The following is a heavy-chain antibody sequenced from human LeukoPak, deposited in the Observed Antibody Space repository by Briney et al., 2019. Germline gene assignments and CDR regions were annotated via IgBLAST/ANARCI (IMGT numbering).Heavy chain of an antibody. D-gene: IGHD3-3*01. V-gene: IGHV3-21*01. CDR3: ARGTYYDFWSGPLGDWFDP. Sequence: GGSLRLSCAASGFTFSSYSMNWVRQAPGKGLEWVSSISSSSSYIYYADSVKGRFTISRDNAKNSLYLQMNSLRAEDTAVYYCARGTYYDFWSGPLGDWFDPWGQGTLVTVSS. J-gene: IGHJ5*02. CDR2: ISSSSSYI. CDR1: GFTFSSYS.